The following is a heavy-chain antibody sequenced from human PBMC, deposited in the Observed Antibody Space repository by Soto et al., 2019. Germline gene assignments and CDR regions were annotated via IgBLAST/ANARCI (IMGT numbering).Heavy chain of an antibody. CDR1: GGSISSYY. J-gene: IGHJ4*02. CDR2: IYYSGST. D-gene: IGHD4-17*01. V-gene: IGHV4-59*01. Sequence: SETLSLTCTVSGGSISSYYWSWIRQPPGKGLEWIGYIYYSGSTNYNPSLKSRVTISVDTSKNQFSLKLSSVTAADTAVYYCARTPPVTTAYFDPWGQGTLVTVSS. CDR3: ARTPPVTTAYFDP.